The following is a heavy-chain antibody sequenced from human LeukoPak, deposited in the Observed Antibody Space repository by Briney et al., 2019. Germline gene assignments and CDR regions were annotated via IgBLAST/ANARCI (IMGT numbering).Heavy chain of an antibody. D-gene: IGHD5-24*01. Sequence: PGRSLRLSCAASGFTFSSYAMHWVRQAPGKGLEWVAVISYDGSNKYYADSVKGRFTISRDNSKNTLYLQMNSLRAEDTAVYYCVRDKDMATTADLGYWGQGTLVTVSS. CDR1: GFTFSSYA. CDR2: ISYDGSNK. CDR3: VRDKDMATTADLGY. V-gene: IGHV3-30*04. J-gene: IGHJ4*02.